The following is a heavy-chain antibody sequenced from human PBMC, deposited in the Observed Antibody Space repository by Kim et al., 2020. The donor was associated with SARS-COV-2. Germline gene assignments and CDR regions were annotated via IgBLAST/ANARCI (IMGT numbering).Heavy chain of an antibody. Sequence: ASVKVSCKASGYTFTSYGISWVRQAPGQGLEWMGWISAYNGNTNYAQKLQGRVTMTTDTSTSTAYMELRSLRSDDTAVYYCAGAGSSWYRPSGYYYGMDVWGQGTTVTVSS. V-gene: IGHV1-18*01. J-gene: IGHJ6*02. CDR2: ISAYNGNT. CDR3: AGAGSSWYRPSGYYYGMDV. CDR1: GYTFTSYG. D-gene: IGHD6-13*01.